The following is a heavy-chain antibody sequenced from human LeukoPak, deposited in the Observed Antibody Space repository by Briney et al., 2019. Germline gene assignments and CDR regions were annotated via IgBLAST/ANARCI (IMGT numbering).Heavy chain of an antibody. J-gene: IGHJ4*02. Sequence: SSETLSLTCTVSGDSIDSYYWSWIRQPPGKGLEWIGYIYYRGTTSYNPFLKSRVTISVDTSKNQFSLKLNSVAAADTAVYYCASLPRSVGYDHFDYWVQGILAIVSS. CDR3: ASLPRSVGYDHFDY. V-gene: IGHV4-59*12. D-gene: IGHD5-12*01. CDR2: IYYRGTT. CDR1: GDSIDSYY.